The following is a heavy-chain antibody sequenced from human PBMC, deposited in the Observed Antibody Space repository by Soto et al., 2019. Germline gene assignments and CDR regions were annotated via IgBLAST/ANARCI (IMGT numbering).Heavy chain of an antibody. V-gene: IGHV2-5*02. Sequence: QITLKESGPTLVKPTQTLTLTCTFSGFSLSTSGVGVGWIRQPPGKALEWLALLYWDDDKRYSPSLKSRLTTTKDTPKNQVVLTMTNMDPVDTATYYCAHRQRTVYFDYWGQGTLVTVSS. CDR1: GFSLSTSGVG. J-gene: IGHJ4*02. CDR3: AHRQRTVYFDY. D-gene: IGHD4-17*01. CDR2: LYWDDDK.